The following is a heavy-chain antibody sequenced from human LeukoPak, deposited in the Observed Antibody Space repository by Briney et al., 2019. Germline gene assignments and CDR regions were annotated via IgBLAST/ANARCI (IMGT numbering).Heavy chain of an antibody. D-gene: IGHD3-9*01. V-gene: IGHV3-21*01. J-gene: IGHJ6*02. Sequence: PGGSLRLSCAASGFTFSSYSMNWARQAPGKGLEWVSSISRSSSFIYYADSVKGRFTISRDNAKNSLYLQMNSLRAEDTAVYYCARDQSSYDDILTGYLFYYGMDVWGQGTTVTASS. CDR2: ISRSSSFI. CDR1: GFTFSSYS. CDR3: ARDQSSYDDILTGYLFYYGMDV.